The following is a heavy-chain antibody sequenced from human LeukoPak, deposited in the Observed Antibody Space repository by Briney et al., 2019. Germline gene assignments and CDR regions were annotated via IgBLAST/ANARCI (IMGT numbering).Heavy chain of an antibody. Sequence: ASVTVSCKASGYTFTSYGISWVRQAPGQGLERMGWISAYNGNTNYAQKLKGRVTMTTDTSTSTAYMELRSLRSDDTAVYYCARDEVAVAGTESDYWGQGTLVTVSS. CDR1: GYTFTSYG. D-gene: IGHD6-19*01. J-gene: IGHJ4*02. V-gene: IGHV1-18*04. CDR3: ARDEVAVAGTESDY. CDR2: ISAYNGNT.